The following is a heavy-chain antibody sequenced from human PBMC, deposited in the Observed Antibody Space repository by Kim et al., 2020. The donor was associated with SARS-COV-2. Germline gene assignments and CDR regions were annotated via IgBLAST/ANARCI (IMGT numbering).Heavy chain of an antibody. CDR1: GFTFSDYY. V-gene: IGHV3-11*05. CDR3: ARGVRDQLLLYYYYGMDV. J-gene: IGHJ6*02. Sequence: GGSLRLSCAASGFTFSDYYMSWIRQAPGKGLEWVSYISSSSSYTNYADSVKGRFTISRDNAKNSLYLQMNSLRAEDTAVYYCARGVRDQLLLYYYYGMDVWGQGTTVTVSS. D-gene: IGHD2-2*01. CDR2: ISSSSSYT.